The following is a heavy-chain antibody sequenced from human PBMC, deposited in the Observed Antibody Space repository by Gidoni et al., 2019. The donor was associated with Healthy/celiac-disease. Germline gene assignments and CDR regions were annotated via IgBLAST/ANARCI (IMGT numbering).Heavy chain of an antibody. J-gene: IGHJ6*02. Sequence: EVQLVESGGGLVKPGGSLRLSCAASGFTFSSYSMNWVRQAPGKGLEWVSSISSSSSYIYYADSVKGRFTISRDNAKNSLYLQMNSLRAEDTAVYYCAKEGSYYYYGMDVWGQGTTVTVSS. CDR3: AKEGSYYYYGMDV. CDR2: ISSSSSYI. V-gene: IGHV3-21*01. D-gene: IGHD2-15*01. CDR1: GFTFSSYS.